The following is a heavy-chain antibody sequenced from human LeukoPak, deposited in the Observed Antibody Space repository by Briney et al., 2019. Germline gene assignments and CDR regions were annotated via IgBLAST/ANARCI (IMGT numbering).Heavy chain of an antibody. D-gene: IGHD1-26*01. J-gene: IGHJ5*02. CDR2: ISSSGNT. V-gene: IGHV4-59*01. Sequence: SETLSLTCTVSGASISGYFWSWIRQPPGKGLEWIGYISSSGNTNYNPSLKSRVTISVDTSKNRFSLKLSSVTAADTAVFYCARSRAFNSGAFDPWGQGSLVTVSS. CDR1: GASISGYF. CDR3: ARSRAFNSGAFDP.